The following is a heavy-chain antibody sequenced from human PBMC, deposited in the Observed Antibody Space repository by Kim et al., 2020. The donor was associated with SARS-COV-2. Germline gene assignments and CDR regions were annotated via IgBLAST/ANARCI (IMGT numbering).Heavy chain of an antibody. CDR3: ARRVAVAGYYFDY. Sequence: YNPSLKIRVTISVDMSKNQFTLKLSSVPAADTAVYYCARRVAVAGYYFDYWGQGTLVTVSS. D-gene: IGHD6-19*01. V-gene: IGHV4-39*01. J-gene: IGHJ4*02.